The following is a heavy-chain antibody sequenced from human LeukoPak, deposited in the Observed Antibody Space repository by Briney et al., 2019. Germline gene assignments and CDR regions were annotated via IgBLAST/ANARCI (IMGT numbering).Heavy chain of an antibody. J-gene: IGHJ2*01. CDR3: VRRRAAGYDYWSFDL. V-gene: IGHV4-39*01. CDR2: IYYTVNA. Sequence: SETLSLTCTVSRGSISSSSYYSGWIRHPPGKRLEWIGSIYYTVNAYYHPSLKSRGAISVDTSTNQISLKLSSVTAGDTAVYYCVRRRAAGYDYWSFDLWGRGTLVTVSS. CDR1: RGSISSSSYY. D-gene: IGHD3-9*01.